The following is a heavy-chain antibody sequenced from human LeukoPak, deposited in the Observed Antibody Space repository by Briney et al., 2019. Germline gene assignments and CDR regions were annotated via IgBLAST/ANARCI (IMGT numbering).Heavy chain of an antibody. CDR2: ISGGSTYT. D-gene: IGHD5-18*01. Sequence: GGSLRLSCAASGFTFSSYAMSWVRQAPGKGLEWVSYISGGSTYTKYADSVKGRFTISRDNAKNSLYLQMNSLRAEDTAVYYCARRGIQLWPHDDYWGQGTLVTVSS. J-gene: IGHJ4*02. CDR3: ARRGIQLWPHDDY. CDR1: GFTFSSYA. V-gene: IGHV3-21*05.